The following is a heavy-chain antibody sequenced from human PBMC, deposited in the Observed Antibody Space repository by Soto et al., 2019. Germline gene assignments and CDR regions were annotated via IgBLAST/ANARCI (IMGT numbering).Heavy chain of an antibody. J-gene: IGHJ4*02. CDR1: GYTFTAYF. V-gene: IGHV1-2*02. CDR2: INSNSGVT. CDR3: ARVGAVAGTE. Sequence: QVQLVQSGAEVEKPGASVKVSCKASGYTFTAYFVHWVRQAPGQGLEWMGWINSNSGVTNYAHKFQGRVTMTRDTSISTAYMELSRLRSDDTAVYYCARVGAVAGTEWGQGTLVTVSS. D-gene: IGHD6-19*01.